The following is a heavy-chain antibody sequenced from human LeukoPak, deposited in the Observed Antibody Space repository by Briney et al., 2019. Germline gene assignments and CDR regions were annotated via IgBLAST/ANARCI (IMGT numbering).Heavy chain of an antibody. J-gene: IGHJ4*02. CDR1: GFTFSSYS. CDR2: ISSSSSYI. CDR3: ARGGYSYGYYFDY. Sequence: GGSLRLSCAASGFTFSSYSMNWVRQAPGKGLEWVLSISSSSSYIYYADSVKGRFTISRDNAKNSLYLQMNGLRAEDTAVYYCARGGYSYGYYFDYWGQGTLVTVSS. D-gene: IGHD5-18*01. V-gene: IGHV3-21*01.